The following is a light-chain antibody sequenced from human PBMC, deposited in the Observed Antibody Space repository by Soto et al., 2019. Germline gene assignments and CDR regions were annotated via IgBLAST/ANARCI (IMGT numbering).Light chain of an antibody. CDR1: QTVRRW. V-gene: IGKV1-5*01. J-gene: IGKJ1*01. Sequence: DIQMTQSPSSLSASVGDRITITCRASQTVRRWLAWYQQKPGTAPTLLIYDVSTLERGVPSRISGSGSGTEFTLTISSLQADDFATYYCQHYNIFPWTFGQGTKVEI. CDR2: DVS. CDR3: QHYNIFPWT.